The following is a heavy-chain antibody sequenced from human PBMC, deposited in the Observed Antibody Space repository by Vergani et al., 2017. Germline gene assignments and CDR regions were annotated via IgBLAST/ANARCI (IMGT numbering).Heavy chain of an antibody. Sequence: QVQLVESGGGLVKPGGSLRLSCAASGFTFSDYYMSWILQAPGKGLEWVSYISSSGSTIYYADSVKGRFTISRDNAKNSLYLQMNSLRSEDTAVYYCAKGFSMVRGVTLYYYDYMDVWGKGTTVTVSS. CDR3: AKGFSMVRGVTLYYYDYMDV. V-gene: IGHV3-11*01. D-gene: IGHD3-10*01. CDR1: GFTFSDYY. J-gene: IGHJ6*03. CDR2: ISSSGSTI.